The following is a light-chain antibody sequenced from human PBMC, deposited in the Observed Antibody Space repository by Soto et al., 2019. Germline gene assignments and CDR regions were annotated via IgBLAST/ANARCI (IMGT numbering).Light chain of an antibody. CDR3: SSYTSISTYV. V-gene: IGLV2-14*03. Sequence: QSALTQPASVSGSPGQSITISCTGTSSDVGGYDFVSWYQHHPGKAPRLMIYDVSHRPSGVSDRFSASMSGNTASLTISGLLAEDEADYYCSSYTSISTYVFGTGTKLTVL. J-gene: IGLJ1*01. CDR2: DVS. CDR1: SSDVGGYDF.